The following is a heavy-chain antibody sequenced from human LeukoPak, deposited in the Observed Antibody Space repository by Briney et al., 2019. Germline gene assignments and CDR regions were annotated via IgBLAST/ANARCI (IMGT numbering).Heavy chain of an antibody. Sequence: ASVKVSCKASGYTFTSYGISWVRQAPGQGLEWMGWISAYNGNTNYAQKLQGRVTMTTDTSTSTAYMELRSLRSDDTAVYYCARAPRDSSGYYYGDYWGQGTLVTVSS. D-gene: IGHD3-22*01. CDR1: GYTFTSYG. CDR2: ISAYNGNT. V-gene: IGHV1-18*01. CDR3: ARAPRDSSGYYYGDY. J-gene: IGHJ4*02.